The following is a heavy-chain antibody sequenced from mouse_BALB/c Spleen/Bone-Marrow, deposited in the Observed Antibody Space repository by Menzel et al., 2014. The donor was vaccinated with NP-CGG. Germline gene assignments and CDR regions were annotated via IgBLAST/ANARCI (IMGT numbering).Heavy chain of an antibody. CDR1: GYTFTDYA. J-gene: IGHJ3*01. Sequence: VQLQQSGPELVRPGVSVKISCKGSGYTFTDYAMHWVKQSHAKSLEWIGVISTYSGNTNYNQKFKSKATMTVDKSSSTAYMELARLTSEDSAIYYCARGIYYDSTWFAYWGQGTLVTVSA. CDR2: ISTYSGNT. CDR3: ARGIYYDSTWFAY. D-gene: IGHD2-4*01. V-gene: IGHV1-67*01.